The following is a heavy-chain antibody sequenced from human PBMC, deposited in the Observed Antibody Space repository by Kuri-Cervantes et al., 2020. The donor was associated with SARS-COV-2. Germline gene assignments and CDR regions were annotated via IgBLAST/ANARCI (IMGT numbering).Heavy chain of an antibody. D-gene: IGHD6-13*01. CDR1: GYTFTSYG. V-gene: IGHV1-3*01. CDR2: INAGNGNT. CDR3: ARDLGQQLVPSDVSYYGMDV. Sequence: GESLKISCKASGYTFTSYGISWVRQAPGQRLEWMGWINAGNGNTKYSQKFQGRVTITRDTSASTAYMELSSLRSEDTAVYYCARDLGQQLVPSDVSYYGMDVWGQGTTVTVSS. J-gene: IGHJ6*02.